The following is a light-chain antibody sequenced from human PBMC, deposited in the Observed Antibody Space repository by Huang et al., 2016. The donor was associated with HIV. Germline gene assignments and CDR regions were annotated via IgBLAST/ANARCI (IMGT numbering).Light chain of an antibody. V-gene: IGKV1-33*01. J-gene: IGKJ1*01. CDR2: DAS. CDR3: QHDDNLRT. Sequence: DIQMTQSPSSLSASVGDRVTITCQASQDISNYLNWYQQKPGKAPKLLIYDASNLETGVSSRFSVSGSGTDFTFTISSLQPEDTATYYCQHDDNLRTFGQGTKVEIK. CDR1: QDISNY.